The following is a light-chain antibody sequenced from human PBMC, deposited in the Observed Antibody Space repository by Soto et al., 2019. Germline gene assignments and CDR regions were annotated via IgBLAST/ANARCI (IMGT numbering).Light chain of an antibody. CDR3: ETWDSNTPYV. J-gene: IGLJ1*01. Sequence: QLVLTQSSSASASLGSSVKLTCTLSSGHSSYIIAWHQQQPGKAPRYLMKLEGSGSYNKGSGVPDRFSGSSSGADRYLTISNLQSEDEADYYCETWDSNTPYVFGTGTKLTV. CDR1: SGHSSYI. CDR2: LEGSGSY. V-gene: IGLV4-60*03.